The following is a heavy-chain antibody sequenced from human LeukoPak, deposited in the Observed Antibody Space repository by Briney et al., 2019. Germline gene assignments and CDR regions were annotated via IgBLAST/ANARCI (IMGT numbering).Heavy chain of an antibody. J-gene: IGHJ4*02. CDR1: GYSFTSYW. CDR3: ARLSGAMVRGVIITSIIDY. V-gene: IGHV5-51*01. CDR2: IYPGDSDT. D-gene: IGHD3-10*01. Sequence: GESLKISCKGSGYSFTSYWIGWVRQMPGKGLEWMGIIYPGDSDTRCSPSFQGQVTISADKSISTAYLQWSSLKASDTAMYYCARLSGAMVRGVIITSIIDYWGQGTLVTVSS.